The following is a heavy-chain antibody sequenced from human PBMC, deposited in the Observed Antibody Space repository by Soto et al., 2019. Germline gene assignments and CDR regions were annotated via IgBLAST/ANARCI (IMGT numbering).Heavy chain of an antibody. J-gene: IGHJ4*02. Sequence: LRLSCAASGFTFSSYDMHWVRQGTGRGLEWVSGIGTDGDSYYAGSVKDRFTISRENGKNSLYLEMNDLRAGDTAVYYCVRGGYSSGWYYFDYWGQGILVTV. V-gene: IGHV3-13*01. CDR2: IGTDGDS. CDR3: VRGGYSSGWYYFDY. D-gene: IGHD6-19*01. CDR1: GFTFSSYD.